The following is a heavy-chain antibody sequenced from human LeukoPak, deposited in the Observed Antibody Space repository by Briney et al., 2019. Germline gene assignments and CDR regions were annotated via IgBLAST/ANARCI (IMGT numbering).Heavy chain of an antibody. V-gene: IGHV3-66*01. Sequence: PGGSLRLSCAASGFTVNSESMSWVRQAPGKGLEWVSVIYRGGSTSHADSVKGRFTISRDNSKNTLYLQMNSLRAEDTAVYYCARNWRFYDSSGLLHDAFDIWGQGTMVTVSS. J-gene: IGHJ3*02. CDR3: ARNWRFYDSSGLLHDAFDI. D-gene: IGHD3-22*01. CDR2: IYRGGST. CDR1: GFTVNSES.